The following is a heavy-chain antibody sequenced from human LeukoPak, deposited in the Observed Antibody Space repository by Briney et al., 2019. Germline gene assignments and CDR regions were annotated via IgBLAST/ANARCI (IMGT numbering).Heavy chain of an antibody. Sequence: GGSLRLSCAASGFTFSSYSMNWVRQAPGKGLEWVSSISSSSTYINYADSVKGRFTVSRDNAKSSLFLEMNSLRAEDTAVYYCARDGRAVAAKGNYFDFWGQGTLVTVSS. CDR2: ISSSSTYI. D-gene: IGHD6-19*01. V-gene: IGHV3-21*06. J-gene: IGHJ4*02. CDR3: ARDGRAVAAKGNYFDF. CDR1: GFTFSSYS.